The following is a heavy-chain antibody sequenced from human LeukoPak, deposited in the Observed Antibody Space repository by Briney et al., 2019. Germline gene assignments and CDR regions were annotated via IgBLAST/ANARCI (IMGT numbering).Heavy chain of an antibody. CDR3: ARGEWSSSPFDF. J-gene: IGHJ4*02. CDR1: GGTFRSYA. V-gene: IGHV1-69*13. D-gene: IGHD6-6*01. Sequence: ASVKVSCKASGGTFRSYAISWVRQAPGQGLEWMGGIIPIFGTTNYAQKFQGRVTITADESTSTAYMELSSLRSEDTAVYYCARGEWSSSPFDFWGQGTLVTVSS. CDR2: IIPIFGTT.